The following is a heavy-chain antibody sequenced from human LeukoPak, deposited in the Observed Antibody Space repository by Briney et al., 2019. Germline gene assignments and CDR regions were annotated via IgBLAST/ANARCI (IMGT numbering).Heavy chain of an antibody. CDR2: INHSGST. CDR1: GGSFSGYY. V-gene: IGHV4-34*01. J-gene: IGHJ3*02. CDR3: ASSSPPAPVVPAAKNAFDI. D-gene: IGHD2-2*01. Sequence: SETLSLTCAVYGGSFSGYYWSWIRQPPGKGLEGIGEINHSGSTNYNPSLKSPVTISVDTSKNQVGLKLSQVTAADTDVYYRASSSPPAPVVPAAKNAFDIWGQGTMVTVSS.